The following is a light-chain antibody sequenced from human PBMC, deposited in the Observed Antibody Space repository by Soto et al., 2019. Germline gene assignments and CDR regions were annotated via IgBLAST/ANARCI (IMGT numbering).Light chain of an antibody. CDR1: QSVSSN. CDR2: GAS. J-gene: IGKJ2*01. CDR3: QRYNYWPYT. V-gene: IGKV3-15*01. Sequence: EIVMTQSPATLSVSPGERATLSCRASQSVSSNLAWYQQKPGQAPMLLIYGASTRVTVIPARFSGSGSETEFTLTVSSLQSEDVAVYYCQRYNYWPYTFGQGTKRSIK.